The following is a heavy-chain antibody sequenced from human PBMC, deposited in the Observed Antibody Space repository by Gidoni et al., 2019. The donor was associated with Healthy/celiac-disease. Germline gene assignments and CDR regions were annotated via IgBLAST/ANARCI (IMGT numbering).Heavy chain of an antibody. J-gene: IGHJ4*02. Sequence: EVQLVESGEGLVQPGGSLRLSCAASGFTFSSYAMHWVRQAPGKGLADVSGISSNGGSTDYADSVKGRFTISRDNSKNTLYLQMGSLRAEDMAVYYWRGRITMIVVVIFRSTRGGYWGQGTLVTVSS. V-gene: IGHV3-64*02. CDR2: ISSNGGST. D-gene: IGHD3-22*01. CDR1: GFTFSSYA. CDR3: RGRITMIVVVIFRSTRGGY.